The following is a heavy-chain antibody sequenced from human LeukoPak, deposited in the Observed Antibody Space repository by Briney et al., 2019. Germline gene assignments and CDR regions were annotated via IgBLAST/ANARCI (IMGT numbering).Heavy chain of an antibody. D-gene: IGHD3-10*01. Sequence: GGSLRLSCAASGFTFDDYAMHWVRQAPGKGLEWVSGISWNSGSIGYADSVKGRFTISRDNAKNSLYLQMNSLRAEDTALYYCAKDDTTMVRGVFDYWGQGTLVTVSS. J-gene: IGHJ4*02. CDR3: AKDDTTMVRGVFDY. V-gene: IGHV3-9*01. CDR1: GFTFDDYA. CDR2: ISWNSGSI.